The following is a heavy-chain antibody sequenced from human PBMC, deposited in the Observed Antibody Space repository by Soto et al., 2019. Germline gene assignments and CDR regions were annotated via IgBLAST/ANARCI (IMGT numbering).Heavy chain of an antibody. J-gene: IGHJ1*01. Sequence: GGSLRLSCAASGFTFSSYAMSWVRQAPGKGLEWVSAISGSGGSTYYADSGKGRFTISMDNSKNTLYLQMNSLRAEDTAVYYCAKSPDKIWFGEGEYFQHWGQGTLVTVSS. CDR1: GFTFSSYA. CDR2: ISGSGGST. V-gene: IGHV3-23*01. D-gene: IGHD3-10*01. CDR3: AKSPDKIWFGEGEYFQH.